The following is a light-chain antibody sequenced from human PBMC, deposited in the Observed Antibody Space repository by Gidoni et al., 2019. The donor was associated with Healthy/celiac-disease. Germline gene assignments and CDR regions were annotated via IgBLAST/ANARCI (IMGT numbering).Light chain of an antibody. J-gene: IGLJ3*02. CDR1: SSNIGADYD. V-gene: IGLV1-40*01. CDR3: QAYDRSLSVV. Sequence: QSVPTQPPSVSGAPGQGVTISCTGSSSNIGADYDVYWYQQLPRTAPQLLIYDNSKRPAVAPDRFSGSKSGTSASLAITGLPAEDEADYYCQAYDRSLSVVFGGGTKLTVL. CDR2: DNS.